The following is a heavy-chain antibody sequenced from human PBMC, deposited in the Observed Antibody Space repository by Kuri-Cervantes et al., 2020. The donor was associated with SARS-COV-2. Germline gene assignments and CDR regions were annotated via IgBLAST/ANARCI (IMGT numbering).Heavy chain of an antibody. CDR3: ERERGSCYVPLRMYYYYYMDV. D-gene: IGHD6-13*01. CDR2: IIPILGKA. CDR1: GCTLRSYA. J-gene: IGHJ6*03. Sequence: SVKVSCKASGCTLRSYAISWVRQAPGQGLEWVGRIIPILGKANYAQKFQGRVTITADKSTSTAYMELSSLRSEDTAVYYCERERGSCYVPLRMYYYYYMDVWGKGTTVTVSS. V-gene: IGHV1-69*04.